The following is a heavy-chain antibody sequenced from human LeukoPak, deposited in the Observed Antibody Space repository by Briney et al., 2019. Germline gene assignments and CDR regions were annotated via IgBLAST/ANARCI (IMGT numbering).Heavy chain of an antibody. CDR3: AKDYNRGSPLYFFDY. Sequence: GGSLRLSCAASGFTFSSYGMHWVRQAPGKGLEWVAIISYDGSKKYYADSVKGRFTISRDDSKNTLYLQMNSLRAEDTAVYYCAKDYNRGSPLYFFDYWGQGTLVTVSS. V-gene: IGHV3-30*18. D-gene: IGHD3-10*01. CDR2: ISYDGSKK. CDR1: GFTFSSYG. J-gene: IGHJ4*02.